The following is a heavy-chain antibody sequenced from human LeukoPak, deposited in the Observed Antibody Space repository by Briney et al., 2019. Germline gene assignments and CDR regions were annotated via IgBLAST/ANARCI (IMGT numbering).Heavy chain of an antibody. CDR2: VSGSTGNT. V-gene: IGHV3-23*01. J-gene: IGHJ6*02. D-gene: IGHD3-3*01. CDR3: AKAIFGVGPRYYYYGMDV. Sequence: GGSLRLSCAASGFTFNTYTMRWVRQAPGKGLEWVSSVSGSTGNTYYADSVKGRFTISRDNSKNTLYLQMNSLRAEDTAVYYCAKAIFGVGPRYYYYGMDVWGQGTTVTVSS. CDR1: GFTFNTYT.